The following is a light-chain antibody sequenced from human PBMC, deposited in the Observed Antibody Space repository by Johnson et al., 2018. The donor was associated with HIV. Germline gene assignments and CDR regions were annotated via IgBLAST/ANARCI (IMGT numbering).Light chain of an antibody. CDR2: EKN. CDR1: GSNIGDNY. J-gene: IGLJ1*01. Sequence: QSVLTQPPSVSAAPGQKVTISCSGIGSNIGDNYVSWYQQLPGTAPKLLIYEKNKRPSGIPDRFSASKSGTSATLDITGLQTGDEADYYCGTWDSSLSAHYVFGTGTKVTVL. V-gene: IGLV1-51*02. CDR3: GTWDSSLSAHYV.